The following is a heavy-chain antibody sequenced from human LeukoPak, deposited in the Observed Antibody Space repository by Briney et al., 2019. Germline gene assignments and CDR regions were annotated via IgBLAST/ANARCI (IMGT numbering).Heavy chain of an antibody. CDR2: IIPILGIA. V-gene: IGHV1-69*04. Sequence: SVKVSCKASGGTFSSYAISWVRPAPGQGLEWMGRIIPILGIANYAQKFQGRVTITADKSTSTAYMELSSLRSEDTAVYYCARASDWFGESTLKRWGQGTLVTVSS. CDR3: ARASDWFGESTLKR. J-gene: IGHJ4*02. CDR1: GGTFSSYA. D-gene: IGHD3-10*01.